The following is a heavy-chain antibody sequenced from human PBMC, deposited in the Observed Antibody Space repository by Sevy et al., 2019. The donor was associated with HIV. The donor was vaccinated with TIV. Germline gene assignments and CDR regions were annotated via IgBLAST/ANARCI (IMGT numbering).Heavy chain of an antibody. CDR3: AHRRSKGITITEFDF. J-gene: IGHJ4*02. CDR1: GFSFSTSGVG. Sequence: SGPTLVKPTQTLTLTCTFSGFSFSTSGVGVGWIRLPPGKALEWLALIFWDDDTGYSPSLQGRLTSTKDTSKDQLVLTMANMDPVDTGTYYCAHRRSKGITITEFDFWGQGTPVTVSS. D-gene: IGHD3-9*01. V-gene: IGHV2-5*02. CDR2: IFWDDDT.